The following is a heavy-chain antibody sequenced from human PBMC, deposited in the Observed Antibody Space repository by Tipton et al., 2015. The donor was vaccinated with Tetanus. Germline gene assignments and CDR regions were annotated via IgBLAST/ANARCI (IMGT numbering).Heavy chain of an antibody. Sequence: LSLTCAVYGGSFSAYYWSWIRQSPGKGLEWIGEINRSGSTTYSPSFKSRVTISVDTPKNQFSLKLTSLTVADTAVYYCARGGSYSYGPRGFDLWGRGTLVTVSS. D-gene: IGHD5-18*01. CDR2: INRSGST. V-gene: IGHV4-34*01. CDR1: GGSFSAYY. J-gene: IGHJ2*01. CDR3: ARGGSYSYGPRGFDL.